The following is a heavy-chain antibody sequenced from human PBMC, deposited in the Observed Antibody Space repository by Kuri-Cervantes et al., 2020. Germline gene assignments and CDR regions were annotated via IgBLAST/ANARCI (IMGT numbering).Heavy chain of an antibody. Sequence: GESLKISCAASGFTFSSYWMSWVRQAPGKGLEWVAVISYDGSNKYYADSVKGRFTISRDNSKNTLYLQMNSLRAEDTAVYYCARSGVRGVIDGFDIWGQGTMVTVSS. J-gene: IGHJ3*02. V-gene: IGHV3-30*03. CDR3: ARSGVRGVIDGFDI. CDR2: ISYDGSNK. CDR1: GFTFSSYW. D-gene: IGHD3-10*01.